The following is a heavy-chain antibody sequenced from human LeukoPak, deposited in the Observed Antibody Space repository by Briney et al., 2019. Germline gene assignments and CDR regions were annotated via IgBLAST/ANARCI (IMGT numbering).Heavy chain of an antibody. CDR3: ARDYRFNVDTAMVTAPYAFDI. CDR1: GGSISSGSYY. V-gene: IGHV4-39*07. J-gene: IGHJ3*02. CDR2: IYYSGST. D-gene: IGHD5-18*01. Sequence: PSETLSLTCTVSGGSISSGSYYWGWIRQPPGKGLEWIGSIYYSGSTYYNPSLKSRVTISVDTSKNQFSLKLSSVTAADTAVYYCARDYRFNVDTAMVTAPYAFDIWGQGTMVTVSS.